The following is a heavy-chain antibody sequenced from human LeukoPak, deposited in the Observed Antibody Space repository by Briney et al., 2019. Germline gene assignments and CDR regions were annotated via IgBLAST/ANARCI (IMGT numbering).Heavy chain of an antibody. Sequence: GGSLRLSCAASGFSVSNTYMSWVRQAPGKGLEWVSIIYSGGNTHYADSVKGRFTISRDNSKNTLYLQMNRLRPEDTAVYYCARGTVTAPDYWGQGTLVTVSS. CDR2: IYSGGNT. J-gene: IGHJ4*02. CDR1: GFSVSNTY. V-gene: IGHV3-53*01. CDR3: ARGTVTAPDY. D-gene: IGHD2-21*02.